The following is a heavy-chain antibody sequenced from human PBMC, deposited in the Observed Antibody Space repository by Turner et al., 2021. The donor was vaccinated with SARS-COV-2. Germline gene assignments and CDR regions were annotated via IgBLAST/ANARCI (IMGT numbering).Heavy chain of an antibody. J-gene: IGHJ4*02. CDR1: GFTLSNYW. CDR3: AGSGGWLLDL. V-gene: IGHV3-7*03. Sequence: VQVVETGGVLLLHGGSVTLSCAASGFTLSNYWMRWVRQAPGEGLEWVANIRQDGSEKEYVDSVKGRFTISRDNAKNSLYLQMNSLRFEDTAVYYCAGSGGWLLDLWGQGTLVTVSS. D-gene: IGHD6-19*01. CDR2: IRQDGSEK.